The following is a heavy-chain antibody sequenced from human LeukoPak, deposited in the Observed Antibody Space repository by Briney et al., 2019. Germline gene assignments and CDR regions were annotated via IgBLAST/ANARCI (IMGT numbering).Heavy chain of an antibody. D-gene: IGHD6-19*01. CDR3: AKGNQWLTYYYFDY. V-gene: IGHV3-23*01. J-gene: IGHJ4*02. CDR1: GFTFSSYA. CDR2: ISGSGGST. Sequence: PGGFLRLSCAASGFTFSSYAMNWVRRAPGKGLEWVSGISGSGGSTYYTDSVKGRFTISRDNSKNTLYLQMNSLRAEDTAVYYCAKGNQWLTYYYFDYWGQGTLVTVSS.